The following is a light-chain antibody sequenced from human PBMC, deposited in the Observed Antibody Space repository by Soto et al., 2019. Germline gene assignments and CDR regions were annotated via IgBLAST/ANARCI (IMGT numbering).Light chain of an antibody. V-gene: IGLV2-14*01. CDR2: GVS. J-gene: IGLJ3*02. CDR1: GSDIGNYNY. Sequence: QSVLTQPASVSGSPGQSITISCTGTGSDIGNYNYVSWYQQHPGKAPKLMIYGVSNRPSGVSNRFSGSKSGNAASLTISGLQAEDEADYYCSSYTSYTTPWVFGGGTKVTVL. CDR3: SSYTSYTTPWV.